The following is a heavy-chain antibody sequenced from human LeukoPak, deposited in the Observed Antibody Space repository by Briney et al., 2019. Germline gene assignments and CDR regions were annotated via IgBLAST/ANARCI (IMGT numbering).Heavy chain of an antibody. CDR3: ARDIVTVVRQD. Sequence: ASVKVSCKTSGYTFTNYGITWVRQAPGQGLEWMGWISAYSGNTNYVQKFQGRVTMATDASTSTAYMELRSLRSDDTAVYYCARDIVTVVRQDWGQGTLVTVSS. CDR1: GYTFTNYG. V-gene: IGHV1-18*01. CDR2: ISAYSGNT. D-gene: IGHD2-2*01. J-gene: IGHJ4*02.